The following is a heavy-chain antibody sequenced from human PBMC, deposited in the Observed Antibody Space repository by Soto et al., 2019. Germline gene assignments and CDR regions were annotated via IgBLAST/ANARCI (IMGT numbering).Heavy chain of an antibody. Sequence: QITLKESGPTLVKPTQTLTLTCTFSGFSLSTSGVGVGWIRQPPGKALEWLALIYWDDDKRYSPSLKSRLTIAKYTSKNQVVLTMTNMDPVDTATYYCAHSDPVKSGGYFQRDFQHWGQGTLVTVSS. D-gene: IGHD6-19*01. CDR3: AHSDPVKSGGYFQRDFQH. CDR1: GFSLSTSGVG. CDR2: IYWDDDK. V-gene: IGHV2-5*02. J-gene: IGHJ1*01.